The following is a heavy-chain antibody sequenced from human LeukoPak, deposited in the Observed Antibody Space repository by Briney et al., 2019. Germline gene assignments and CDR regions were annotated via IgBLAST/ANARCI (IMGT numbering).Heavy chain of an antibody. CDR2: ISGSGGST. D-gene: IGHD3-10*01. CDR3: AKGSDYYGSGSYYNSNWFDP. J-gene: IGHJ5*02. V-gene: IGHV3-23*01. Sequence: PGGSVRLSCAASGFTFSSYAMSWVRQAPGKGLEWVSTISGSGGSTYYADSVKGRFTISRDNSKNTLYLQMNSLRAEDTAVHYCAKGSDYYGSGSYYNSNWFDPWGQGTLVTVSS. CDR1: GFTFSSYA.